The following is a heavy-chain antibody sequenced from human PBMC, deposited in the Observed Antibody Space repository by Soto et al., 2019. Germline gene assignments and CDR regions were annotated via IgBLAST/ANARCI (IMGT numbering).Heavy chain of an antibody. D-gene: IGHD2-2*01. CDR1: GGSISSYY. CDR3: ARGPDSTSYYYYYMDV. Sequence: SSETLSLTCTVSGGSISSYYWSWIRQPPGKGLEWIGYIYYSGSTNYNPSLKSRVNISEDTSKNQFSLKLSSVTAADTAVYYCARGPDSTSYYYYYMDVWGKGTTVTVSS. V-gene: IGHV4-59*01. J-gene: IGHJ6*03. CDR2: IYYSGST.